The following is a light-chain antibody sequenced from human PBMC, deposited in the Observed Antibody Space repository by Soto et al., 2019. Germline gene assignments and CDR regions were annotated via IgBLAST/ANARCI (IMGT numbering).Light chain of an antibody. CDR3: QSYDSSNHVV. V-gene: IGLV6-57*04. CDR1: SGSIASND. CDR2: EDN. Sequence: NFMLTQPHSVSESPGKTVTISCTRSSGSIASNDVQWYQQRPGSAPTTVIYEDNQRPSGVPDRFSGSIDSSANSASLTISGRKTEDEADYYCQSYDSSNHVVFGGGTQLTVL. J-gene: IGLJ2*01.